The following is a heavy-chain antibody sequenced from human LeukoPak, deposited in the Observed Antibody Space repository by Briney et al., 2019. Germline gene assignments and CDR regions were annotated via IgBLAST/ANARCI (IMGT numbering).Heavy chain of an antibody. D-gene: IGHD6-19*01. CDR1: GYTFTNYG. CDR3: ARDGYSSVGFDAFDI. J-gene: IGHJ3*02. Sequence: ASVRVSCKASGYTFTNYGINWVRQAPGQRPEWMGWISAYNGNTNYAQRLQGRVTMTTDTSTTTAYMELRSLRSDDTAVYYCARDGYSSVGFDAFDIWGQGTMVTVSS. V-gene: IGHV1-18*01. CDR2: ISAYNGNT.